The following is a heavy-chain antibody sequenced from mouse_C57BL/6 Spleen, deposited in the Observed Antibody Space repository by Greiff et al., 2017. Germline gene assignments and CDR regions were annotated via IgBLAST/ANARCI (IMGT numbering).Heavy chain of an antibody. CDR2: ISSGSSTI. CDR3: ARPLTGTSGAMDY. D-gene: IGHD4-1*01. J-gene: IGHJ4*01. V-gene: IGHV5-17*01. Sequence: EVKVVESGGGLVKPGGSLKLSCAASGFTFSDYGMHWVRQAPEKGLEWVAYISSGSSTIYYADTVKGRFTISRDNAKNTLFLQMTSLRSEDTAMYYCARPLTGTSGAMDYWGQGTSVTVSS. CDR1: GFTFSDYG.